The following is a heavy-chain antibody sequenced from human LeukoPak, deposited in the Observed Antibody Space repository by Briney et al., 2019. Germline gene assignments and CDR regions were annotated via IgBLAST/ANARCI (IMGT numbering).Heavy chain of an antibody. CDR2: ISGDGGST. CDR1: GFTFDDYA. CDR3: AKDRGYDILTGYYSTSYGMDV. D-gene: IGHD3-9*01. V-gene: IGHV3-43*02. Sequence: GGSLRLSCAASGFTFDDYAMHWVRQAPGEGLEWVSLISGDGGSTYYADSVKGRFTISRDNSKNSLYLQMNSLRTEDTALYYCAKDRGYDILTGYYSTSYGMDVWGQGTTVTVSS. J-gene: IGHJ6*02.